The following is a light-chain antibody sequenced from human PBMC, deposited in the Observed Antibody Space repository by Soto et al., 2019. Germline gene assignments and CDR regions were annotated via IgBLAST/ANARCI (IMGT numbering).Light chain of an antibody. Sequence: EIVMTQSPATLSVSPGERSTLSCRASQSVSSSNLAWYQQKPGQAPRLLIYDASNRATGIPARFSGSGSGTDFTLTISSLEPEDFAVYYCQQRSNWPKTFGQGTKVDIK. J-gene: IGKJ1*01. V-gene: IGKV3D-20*02. CDR3: QQRSNWPKT. CDR1: QSVSSSN. CDR2: DAS.